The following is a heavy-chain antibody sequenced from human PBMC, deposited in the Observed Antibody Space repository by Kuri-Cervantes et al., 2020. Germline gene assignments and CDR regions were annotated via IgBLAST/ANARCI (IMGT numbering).Heavy chain of an antibody. Sequence: GESLKISCAASGFTFSNAWMSWVRQAPGKGLEWVGRIKSRANSYATAYAASVKGRRTISRDDSRNTAYLQMNSLKTEDTAVYYCSPHYDSSGYPTFDYWGQGTLVTVSS. CDR3: SPHYDSSGYPTFDY. V-gene: IGHV3-73*01. CDR2: IKSRANSYAT. J-gene: IGHJ4*02. D-gene: IGHD3-22*01. CDR1: GFTFSNAW.